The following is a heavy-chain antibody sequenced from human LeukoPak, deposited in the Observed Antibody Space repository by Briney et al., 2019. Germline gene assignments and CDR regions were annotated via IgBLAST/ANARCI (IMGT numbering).Heavy chain of an antibody. CDR2: ISSSSSYI. V-gene: IGHV3-21*01. CDR3: ARDRGWLRPYYFDY. J-gene: IGHJ4*02. D-gene: IGHD5-12*01. CDR1: GFTFSSYS. Sequence: PGGSLRLSCAASGFTFSSYSMNWVRQAPGKGLEWVSSISSSSSYIYYADSVKGRFTISRDNAKNSLYLQMNSLRAEDTAVYYCARDRGWLRPYYFDYWGQGTLVTVSS.